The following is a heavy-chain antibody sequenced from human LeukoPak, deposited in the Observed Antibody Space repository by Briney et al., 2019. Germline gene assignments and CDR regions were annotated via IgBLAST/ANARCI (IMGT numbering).Heavy chain of an antibody. Sequence: SETLSLTCTVSGGSISTYYWTWIRQPPGKGLEWIGYIYYSGSTNYNPSLKSRVTISVDTSKNQFSLKLSSVTAADTAVYYCARNSRLRYFDWLLYADYYYYYMDVWGKGTTVTISS. D-gene: IGHD3-9*01. CDR1: GGSISTYY. CDR3: ARNSRLRYFDWLLYADYYYYYMDV. CDR2: IYYSGST. V-gene: IGHV4-59*01. J-gene: IGHJ6*03.